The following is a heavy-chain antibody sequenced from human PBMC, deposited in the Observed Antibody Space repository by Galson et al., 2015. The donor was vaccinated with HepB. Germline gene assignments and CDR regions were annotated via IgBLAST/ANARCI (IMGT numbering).Heavy chain of an antibody. CDR3: ARYSSGWYFYFDS. J-gene: IGHJ4*02. D-gene: IGHD6-19*01. CDR1: GGSINNYS. Sequence: SETLSLTCTVSGGSINNYSWGWIRQPPGKGLEWIGYIFYSGTTNYNPSLESRVTMSVDTSKNQFSLSLSSVTAADTAVYYCARYSSGWYFYFDSWGQGTLVTVSS. V-gene: IGHV4-59*01. CDR2: IFYSGTT.